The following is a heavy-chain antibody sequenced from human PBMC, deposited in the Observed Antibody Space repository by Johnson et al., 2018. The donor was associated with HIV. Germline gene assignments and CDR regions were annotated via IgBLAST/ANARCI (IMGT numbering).Heavy chain of an antibody. CDR2: IKQDGSEK. CDR3: AKDKQPGNGRYDALDI. CDR1: GFTFSRYW. Sequence: VQLVESGGGLVQPGGSLRLSCGASGFTFSRYWMSWVRQAPGKGLEWVANIKQDGSEKYYVDSVKGRFTISRDNAKNSLYLQMNSLRAEDTAVYSCAKDKQPGNGRYDALDIWGQGTTVIVSS. J-gene: IGHJ3*02. V-gene: IGHV3-7*03. D-gene: IGHD1-1*01.